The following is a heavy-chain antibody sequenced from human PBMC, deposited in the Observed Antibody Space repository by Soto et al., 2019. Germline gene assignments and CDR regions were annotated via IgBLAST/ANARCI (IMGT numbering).Heavy chain of an antibody. CDR1: GGSISSGGYY. CDR3: ARKATVTTCFDY. CDR2: IYYSGST. J-gene: IGHJ4*02. Sequence: SETLSLTCTVSGGSISSGGYYWSWIRQHPGKGLEWIGYIYYSGSTYYNPSLKSRVTISVDTSKNQLSLKLSSVTAADTAVYYCARKATVTTCFDYWGQGTLVTVSS. D-gene: IGHD4-17*01. V-gene: IGHV4-31*03.